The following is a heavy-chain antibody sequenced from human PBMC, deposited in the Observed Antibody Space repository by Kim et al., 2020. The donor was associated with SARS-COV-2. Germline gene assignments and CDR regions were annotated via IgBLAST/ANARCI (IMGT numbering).Heavy chain of an antibody. V-gene: IGHV3-73*01. CDR2: IRTKVNSFAT. J-gene: IGHJ4*02. CDR3: TSRMVASADY. D-gene: IGHD5-12*01. CDR1: GFTFSGST. Sequence: GGSLRLSCAASGFTFSGSTVHWVRQASGKGLEWVGRIRTKVNSFATAYAASVKDRFTISRDDSKNTAYLQMNSLKTEDTAVYYCTSRMVASADYWGQGTLVTVSS.